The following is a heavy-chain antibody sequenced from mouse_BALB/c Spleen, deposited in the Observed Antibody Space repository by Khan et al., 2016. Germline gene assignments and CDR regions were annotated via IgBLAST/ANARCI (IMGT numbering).Heavy chain of an antibody. Sequence: LVKTGASVKLSCKASGYSFTGYYIHWVKQSHGKGLEWIGHISCYNGATMYNQKFRGKSTFTVDTTSSTAYMQFNSLTSEDSAVFYGAGGAYDGYLARDYWGQRNSVTVDS. CDR3: AGGAYDGYLARDY. D-gene: IGHD1-1*01. CDR2: ISCYNGAT. CDR1: GYSFTGYY. V-gene: IGHV1S34*01. J-gene: IGHJ4*01.